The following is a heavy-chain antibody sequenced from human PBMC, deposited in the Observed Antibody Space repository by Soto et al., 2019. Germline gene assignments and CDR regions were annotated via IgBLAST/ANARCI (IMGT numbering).Heavy chain of an antibody. CDR3: VKNIGASGAYLYFDL. CDR1: GFTFDDFA. J-gene: IGHJ2*01. D-gene: IGHD2-8*02. V-gene: IGHV3-9*01. CDR2: INWNSGDI. Sequence: EMQLVESGGGLVQPGRSLRLSCAASGFTFDDFAMHWVRQAPGKGLEWVSGINWNSGDIDYADSVRGRFTISRDNAKNALYLQMNSLRAEDAALYYCVKNIGASGAYLYFDLWGRGTLVTVSS.